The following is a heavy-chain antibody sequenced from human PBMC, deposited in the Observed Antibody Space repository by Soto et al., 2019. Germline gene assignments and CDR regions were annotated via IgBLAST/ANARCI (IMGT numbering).Heavy chain of an antibody. D-gene: IGHD3-22*01. CDR2: ISPYDDNT. CDR3: ARGGYYDSSGSRNYHYYGMDA. Sequence: QVQLVQSGTEVKKPGASVKVSCKASGYTFTSYGLSWVLQAPGQGLEWMGWISPYDDNTNYAQNLQGRVTMTTDTSSRTAYMELRSLRSDDTAVYYCARGGYYDSSGSRNYHYYGMDAWGQGTTVTVS. J-gene: IGHJ6*02. V-gene: IGHV1-18*01. CDR1: GYTFTSYG.